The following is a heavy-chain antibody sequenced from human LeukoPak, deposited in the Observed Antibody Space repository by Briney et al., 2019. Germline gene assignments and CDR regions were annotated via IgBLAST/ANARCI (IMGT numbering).Heavy chain of an antibody. V-gene: IGHV3-9*01. Sequence: GRSLRLSCAASGFTFDDYAMHWVRQAPGKGLEWVSGISWNSGSIGYADSVKGRFTISRDNAKNSPYLQMNSLRAEDTALYYCALCNETRDWFDPWGQGTLVTVSS. CDR1: GFTFDDYA. CDR2: ISWNSGSI. J-gene: IGHJ5*02. CDR3: ALCNETRDWFDP.